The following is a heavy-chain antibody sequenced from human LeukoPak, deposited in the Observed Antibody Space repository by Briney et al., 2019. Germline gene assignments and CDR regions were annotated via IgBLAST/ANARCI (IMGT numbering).Heavy chain of an antibody. CDR2: ISAYNGNT. CDR1: GGTFLSHT. Sequence: GASVKVSCKTSGGTFLSHTLSWVRQAPGQGLEWMGWISAYNGNTNYAQKLQGRVTMTTDTSTSTAYMELRSLRSDDTAVYYCARDKPLFGVVIQFYYYYGMDVWGQGTTVTVSS. V-gene: IGHV1-18*01. D-gene: IGHD3-3*01. J-gene: IGHJ6*02. CDR3: ARDKPLFGVVIQFYYYYGMDV.